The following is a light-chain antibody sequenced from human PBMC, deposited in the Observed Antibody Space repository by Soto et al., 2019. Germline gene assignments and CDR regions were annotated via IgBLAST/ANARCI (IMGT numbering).Light chain of an antibody. CDR1: SSDVGGYNY. CDR3: LSYADTAYV. Sequence: QSVLTQHPSASGSPGQSVTISCAGTSSDVGGYNYVSWYQQYPGKVPKLMIYEVSERPSGVPDRFSGSKSGNTAFLTVSGLQAEDEADYYCLSYADTAYVFGTGTKVTVL. V-gene: IGLV2-8*01. CDR2: EVS. J-gene: IGLJ1*01.